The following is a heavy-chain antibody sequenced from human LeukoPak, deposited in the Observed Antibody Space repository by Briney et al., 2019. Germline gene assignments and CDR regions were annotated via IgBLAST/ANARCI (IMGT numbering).Heavy chain of an antibody. Sequence: GGSLRLSCAASGFTFSDYFMTWIRQAPGKGLEWISYITTTGNTAFYADSVKGRFTVSRDNAKNSLYLQINSLRAEDTAVYYCARDHDDNSGNYNGGALDLWGQGTMVTVSS. D-gene: IGHD3-22*01. CDR2: ITTTGNTA. V-gene: IGHV3-11*04. CDR1: GFTFSDYF. CDR3: ARDHDDNSGNYNGGALDL. J-gene: IGHJ3*01.